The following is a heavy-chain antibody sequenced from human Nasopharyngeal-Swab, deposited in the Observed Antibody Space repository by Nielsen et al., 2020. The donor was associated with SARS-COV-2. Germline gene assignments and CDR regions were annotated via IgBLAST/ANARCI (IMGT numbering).Heavy chain of an antibody. J-gene: IGHJ6*02. CDR2: INTANGDT. Sequence: WVGLARGQGLEWMGWINTANGDTRYSQKFQDRVTISTDTSAISTDTSATTAYMELSSLGSEDTAVYFCARDEDVWGQGTTVTVSS. V-gene: IGHV1-3*04. CDR3: ARDEDV.